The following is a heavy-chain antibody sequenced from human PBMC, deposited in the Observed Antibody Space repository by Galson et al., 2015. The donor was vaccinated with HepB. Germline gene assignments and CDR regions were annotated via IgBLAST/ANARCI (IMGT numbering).Heavy chain of an antibody. CDR3: ARWTKGSTIDY. CDR2: IYHSGST. J-gene: IGHJ4*02. V-gene: IGHV4-4*02. CDR1: GGSISSSNW. D-gene: IGHD2-2*01. Sequence: SETLSLTCAVSGGSISSSNWWSWVRQPPGKGLEWIGEIYHSGSTNYNPSLKSRVTISADKSKNQFSLKLSSVTAADTAVYYCARWTKGSTIDYWGQGTLVTVSS.